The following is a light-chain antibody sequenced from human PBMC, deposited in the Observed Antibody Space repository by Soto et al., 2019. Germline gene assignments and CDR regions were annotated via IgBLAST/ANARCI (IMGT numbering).Light chain of an antibody. J-gene: IGKJ1*01. Sequence: EIVLTQSPGTLSLSPGERATLSCRASQSVSYYLAWYQQKPGQAPRLLIYDASSRATGVPDRFSGSGSGTDFTLTISRLEPEDFAVYYCQQYGSSGTFGQGNKVDIK. CDR3: QQYGSSGT. CDR1: QSVSYY. CDR2: DAS. V-gene: IGKV3-20*01.